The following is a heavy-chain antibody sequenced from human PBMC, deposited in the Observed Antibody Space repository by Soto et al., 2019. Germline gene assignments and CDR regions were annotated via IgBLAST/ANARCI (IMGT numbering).Heavy chain of an antibody. CDR2: IDPSDSYT. J-gene: IGHJ6*02. V-gene: IGHV5-10-1*01. CDR3: AISTVTMDYYYYGMDV. D-gene: IGHD4-17*01. CDR1: GYSFTSYW. Sequence: PGESLKISCKGSGYSFTSYWISWVRQMPGKGLEWMGRIDPSDSYTNYSPSFQGHVTISADKSISTAYLQWSSLKASDTAMYYCAISTVTMDYYYYGMDVWGQGTTVTVSS.